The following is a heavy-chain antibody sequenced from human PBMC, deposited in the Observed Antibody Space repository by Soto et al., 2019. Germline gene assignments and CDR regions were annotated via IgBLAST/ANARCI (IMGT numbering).Heavy chain of an antibody. CDR3: ARETGSSWSYYFDY. CDR1: GVTFSSYA. J-gene: IGHJ4*02. Sequence: GASVKVSCKCPGVTFSSYAISLLRHSPGQGLECMGGISPIFGTANYAQKFQGRVTITADESTSTAYMELSSLRSEDTAVYYCARETGSSWSYYFDYWGQGTLVTVSS. V-gene: IGHV1-69*13. D-gene: IGHD6-13*01. CDR2: ISPIFGTA.